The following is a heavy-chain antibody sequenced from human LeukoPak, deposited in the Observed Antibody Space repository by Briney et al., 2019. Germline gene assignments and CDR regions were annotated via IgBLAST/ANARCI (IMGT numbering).Heavy chain of an antibody. CDR3: ARFATQVIDY. CDR1: GYSFTNYW. CDR2: IYPGDSGT. D-gene: IGHD2-15*01. J-gene: IGHJ4*02. Sequence: SGESLKISCKGSGYSFTNYWIGWVRQMPGKGLEWMGIIYPGDSGTRYSPSFQGQVTISADKSISTAYLQWSSLKASDTAMYYCARFATQVIDYWGQGTLVTVSS. V-gene: IGHV5-51*01.